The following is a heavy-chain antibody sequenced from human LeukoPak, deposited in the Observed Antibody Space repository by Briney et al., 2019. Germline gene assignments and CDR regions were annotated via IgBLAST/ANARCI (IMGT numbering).Heavy chain of an antibody. V-gene: IGHV3-48*01. Sequence: PGGSLRLSCAASGFTFSDYSMNWVRQAPGKGLEWVSYISSSSTTIFYADSVKGRFTISRDNAKNTVYFHMNSVRAEDTAVYYCAREDPLRYYFDYWGQGTLVTVSS. J-gene: IGHJ4*02. CDR3: AREDPLRYYFDY. CDR1: GFTFSDYS. CDR2: ISSSSTTI. D-gene: IGHD3-10*01.